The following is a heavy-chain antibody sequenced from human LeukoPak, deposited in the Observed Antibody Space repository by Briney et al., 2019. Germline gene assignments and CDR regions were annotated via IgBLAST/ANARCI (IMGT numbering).Heavy chain of an antibody. Sequence: GGSLRLSCAASGFTVSSNYMSWVRQAPGKGLEWVSAISGSGGSTYYADSVKGRFTISRDNSKNTLYLQMNSLRAEDTAVYYCAEDMASSSSEPPFDYWGQGTLVTVSS. D-gene: IGHD6-6*01. CDR3: AEDMASSSSEPPFDY. CDR1: GFTVSSNY. V-gene: IGHV3-23*01. J-gene: IGHJ4*02. CDR2: ISGSGGST.